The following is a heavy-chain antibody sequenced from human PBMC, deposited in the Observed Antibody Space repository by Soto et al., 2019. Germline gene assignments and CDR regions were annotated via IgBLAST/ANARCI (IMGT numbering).Heavy chain of an antibody. Sequence: PQTLPHRTTGSAGFPRPEPWRVIRQPPGRRLEWIGYIDSNGGTSYNPSLQSRVTISIDTSTKQFFLKLSSVTAADTAVYYCVRQGFGRLHGLVDVWGQATTVT. CDR2: IDSNGGT. V-gene: IGHV4-59*08. J-gene: IGHJ6*02. CDR1: AGFPRPEP. D-gene: IGHD3-10*01. CDR3: VRQGFGRLHGLVDV.